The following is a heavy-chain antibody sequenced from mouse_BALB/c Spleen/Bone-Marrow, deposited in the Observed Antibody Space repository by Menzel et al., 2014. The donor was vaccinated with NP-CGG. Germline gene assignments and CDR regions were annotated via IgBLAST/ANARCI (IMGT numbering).Heavy chain of an antibody. D-gene: IGHD2-4*01. CDR3: ARGDYDYAMDY. V-gene: IGHV2-9*02. CDR2: IWAGGTT. Sequence: QVQLKQSGPGLVAPSQSLSITCTVSGFSLPRFGVHWVRQPPGKGLEWLGIIWAGGTTNYNSALMSRLSISKDNSKSQVLLKMNSLQTDDTAMYYCARGDYDYAMDYWGQGTSVTVSS. CDR1: GFSLPRFG. J-gene: IGHJ4*01.